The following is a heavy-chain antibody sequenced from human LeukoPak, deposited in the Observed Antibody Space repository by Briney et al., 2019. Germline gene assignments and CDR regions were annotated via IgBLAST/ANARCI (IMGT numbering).Heavy chain of an antibody. J-gene: IGHJ4*02. CDR2: ISWDATKT. D-gene: IGHD5-24*01. Sequence: GGSLRLSCAASGFTFDDYTMHWVRQAPGEGLEWVSFISWDATKTYYADSVKGRFTISRDNIQNSLFLQMNSLSTEDTALYYCTRDFFADVDGYNHAFDYWGQGTLVTVSS. CDR1: GFTFDDYT. CDR3: TRDFFADVDGYNHAFDY. V-gene: IGHV3-43*01.